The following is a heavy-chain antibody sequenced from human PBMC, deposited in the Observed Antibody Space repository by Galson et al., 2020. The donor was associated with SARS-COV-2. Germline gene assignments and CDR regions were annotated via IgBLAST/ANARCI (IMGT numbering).Heavy chain of an antibody. CDR2: ISGSGNST. V-gene: IGHV3-23*01. CDR3: GKSMKDSSGYYPYQFDC. J-gene: IGHJ4*02. D-gene: IGHD3-22*01. Sequence: GGSLRLSCAAFGFTFSSYAMSWVRQAPGKGLEWVSSISGSGNSTYYGDSVKGRFPISRDNSKNPLYLQMNSLRDEDTAVYYCGKSMKDSSGYYPYQFDCWGQGTLVTVAS. CDR1: GFTFSSYA.